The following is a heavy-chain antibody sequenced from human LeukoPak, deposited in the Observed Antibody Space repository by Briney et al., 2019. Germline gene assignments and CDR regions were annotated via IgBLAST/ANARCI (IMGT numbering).Heavy chain of an antibody. V-gene: IGHV4-38-2*02. Sequence: SETLSLTCTVSGYSISSGYYWGWIRQPPGKGLEWIGSIYHSGSTYYNPSLKSRVTISVDTSKNQFSLKLSSVTAADTAVYYCARDQDSSRWNYYYYYYMDVWGKGTTVTVSS. D-gene: IGHD6-13*01. J-gene: IGHJ6*03. CDR3: ARDQDSSRWNYYYYYYMDV. CDR1: GYSISSGYY. CDR2: IYHSGST.